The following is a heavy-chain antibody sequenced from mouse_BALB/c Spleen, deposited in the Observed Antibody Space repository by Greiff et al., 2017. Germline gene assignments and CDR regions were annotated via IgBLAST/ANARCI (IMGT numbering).Heavy chain of an antibody. CDR2: IWTGGGT. D-gene: IGHD2-4*01. V-gene: IGHV2-9-2*01. J-gene: IGHJ3*01. CDR3: VRGNDYDSWFAY. Sequence: QVHVKQSGPGLVAPSQSLSITCTVSGFSLTSYDISWIRQPPGKGLEWLGVIWTGGGTNYNSAFMSRLSISKDNSKSQVFLKMNSLQTDDTAIYYCVRGNDYDSWFAYWGQGTLVTVSA. CDR1: GFSLTSYD.